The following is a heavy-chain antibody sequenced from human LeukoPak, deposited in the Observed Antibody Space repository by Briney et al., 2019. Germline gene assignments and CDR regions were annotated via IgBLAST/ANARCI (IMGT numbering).Heavy chain of an antibody. CDR3: AKGLDRGQWLSFDY. Sequence: QSGGSLRLSCAASGFTFSSYAMSWVRQAPGKGLEWVSAISGSGGSTYYADSVKGRFTISRDNSKNTLYLQMNSLRAEDTAVYYCAKGLDRGQWLSFDYWGQGTLVTVSS. V-gene: IGHV3-23*01. D-gene: IGHD6-19*01. J-gene: IGHJ4*02. CDR2: ISGSGGST. CDR1: GFTFSSYA.